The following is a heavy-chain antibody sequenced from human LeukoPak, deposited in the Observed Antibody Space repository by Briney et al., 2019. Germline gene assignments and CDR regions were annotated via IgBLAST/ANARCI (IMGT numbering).Heavy chain of an antibody. J-gene: IGHJ5*02. Sequence: PSETLSLTCTVSGGSISSDYWSWIRQPPGEGVEYIGFMFSDGTSNYNPSLKSRVTMSVDTSKNQFSLEVRSVTAADTAVYYCARGLYDLHLGAWSDPWGQGTRVTVSS. CDR3: ARGLYDLHLGAWSDP. CDR1: GGSISSDY. CDR2: MFSDGTS. D-gene: IGHD3-3*01. V-gene: IGHV4-59*01.